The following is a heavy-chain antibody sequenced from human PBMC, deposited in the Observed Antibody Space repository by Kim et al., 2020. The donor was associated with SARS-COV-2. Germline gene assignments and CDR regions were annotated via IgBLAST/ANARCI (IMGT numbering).Heavy chain of an antibody. CDR1: GGTFSSYA. J-gene: IGHJ6*02. Sequence: SVKVSCKASGGTFSSYAISWVRQAPGQGLEWMGGIIPIFGTANYAQKFQGRVTITADESTSTAYMELSSLRSEDTAVYYCARGPPAATNHPVVRGVIIRSYYYYGMDVWGQGTTVTVSS. CDR2: IIPIFGTA. V-gene: IGHV1-69*13. D-gene: IGHD3-10*01. CDR3: ARGPPAATNHPVVRGVIIRSYYYYGMDV.